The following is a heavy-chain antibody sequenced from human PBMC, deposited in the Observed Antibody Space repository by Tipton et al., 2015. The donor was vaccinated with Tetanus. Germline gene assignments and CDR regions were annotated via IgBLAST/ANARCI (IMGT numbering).Heavy chain of an antibody. CDR1: GYTFTSYG. Sequence: QVQLVQSGAEVKKPGASVKVSCKASGYTFTSYGISWVRQAPGQGLEWMGWISAYNGNTNYAQKLQGRVTMTTDTSTSTAYMELRSLRSDDTAVYYCARVPTLSITIFGVAGGGCMDVWGQGTTVTVSS. CDR2: ISAYNGNT. CDR3: ARVPTLSITIFGVAGGGCMDV. D-gene: IGHD3-3*01. V-gene: IGHV1-18*01. J-gene: IGHJ6*02.